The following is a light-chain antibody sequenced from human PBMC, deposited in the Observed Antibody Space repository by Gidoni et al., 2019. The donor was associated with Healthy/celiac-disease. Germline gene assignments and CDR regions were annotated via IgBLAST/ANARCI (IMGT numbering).Light chain of an antibody. CDR3: CSYAGSSIVV. CDR1: SSDVGSYHL. CDR2: EVS. J-gene: IGLJ2*01. Sequence: QSDLTQPASVSGSTGQAITIYCTGTSSDVGSYHLVSWYQQHQGKASQLMIYEVSKRPSGVSTRFSGSKSVNTSSLTISGLQAEYEADYSCCSYAGSSIVVFGGGTKLTVL. V-gene: IGLV2-23*02.